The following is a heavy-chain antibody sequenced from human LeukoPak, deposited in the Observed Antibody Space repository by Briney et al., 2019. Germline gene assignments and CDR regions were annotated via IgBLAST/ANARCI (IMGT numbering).Heavy chain of an antibody. D-gene: IGHD1-26*01. V-gene: IGHV1-69*01. CDR2: IIPIFGTA. Sequence: SVTVSCKASGGTFSSYAISWVRQSPVQGLEWMGGIIPIFGTANYAQKFQGRVTITADESTSTAYMELSSLRSEDTAVYDCARDPLRADSGSYRYNWFDPWGQGTLVTVSS. J-gene: IGHJ5*02. CDR3: ARDPLRADSGSYRYNWFDP. CDR1: GGTFSSYA.